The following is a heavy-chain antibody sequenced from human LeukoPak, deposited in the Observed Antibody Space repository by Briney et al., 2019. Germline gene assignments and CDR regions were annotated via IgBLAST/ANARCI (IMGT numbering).Heavy chain of an antibody. D-gene: IGHD5-24*01. V-gene: IGHV1-58*02. CDR1: GFTFSVSA. CDR2: IVVGSGEL. J-gene: IGHJ6*03. CDR3: AAETSRAYNSYYFMDV. Sequence: SVKVSCKASGFTFSVSAMHWVRQARGQGLEWIGWIVVGSGELDYAHSFRERVTLTRDTSTRTAYMELSSLRSEDTAVYYCAAETSRAYNSYYFMDVWGGGTTVTVSS.